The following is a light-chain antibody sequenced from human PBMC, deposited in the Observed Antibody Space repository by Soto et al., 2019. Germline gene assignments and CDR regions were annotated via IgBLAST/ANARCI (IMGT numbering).Light chain of an antibody. V-gene: IGKV1-39*01. Sequence: DIQMTQSPSSLSASVGDRVTITCRASQSVGTYVSWYQQKEGKAPKLLINVASTLQSGVASTFSGSGSGTDFTLAINSLQPEDFATYYCQQSASTPQTFGGGTRVEIK. CDR1: QSVGTY. CDR2: VAS. CDR3: QQSASTPQT. J-gene: IGKJ4*01.